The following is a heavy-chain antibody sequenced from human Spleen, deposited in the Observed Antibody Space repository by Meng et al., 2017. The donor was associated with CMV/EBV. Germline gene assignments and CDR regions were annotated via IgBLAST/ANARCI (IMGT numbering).Heavy chain of an antibody. J-gene: IGHJ4*02. CDR2: IYHSGST. D-gene: IGHD3-22*01. CDR3: AKRYDNTGPFDY. Sequence: GSLRLSCTVSGYSISSGYYWGWIRQPPGKGLEWIGSIYHSGSTYYNSSLKSRVTMSLDTSKNQFSLKLSSVTAADTAVYYCAKRYDNTGPFDYWGQGTLVTVSS. CDR1: GYSISSGYY. V-gene: IGHV4-38-2*02.